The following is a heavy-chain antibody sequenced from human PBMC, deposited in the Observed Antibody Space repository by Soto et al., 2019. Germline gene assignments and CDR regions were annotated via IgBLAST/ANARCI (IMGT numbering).Heavy chain of an antibody. D-gene: IGHD3-3*01. CDR1: GGSISSYY. Sequence: PSETLSLTCTVSGGSISSYYWSWIRQPPGKGLEWIGYIYYSGSTNYNPSLKSRVTISVDTSKNQFSLKLSSVTAADTAVYYCARLGRDYNFWSGYYGPYYYYYMDVWGKGTTVTVSS. V-gene: IGHV4-59*08. CDR2: IYYSGST. CDR3: ARLGRDYNFWSGYYGPYYYYYMDV. J-gene: IGHJ6*03.